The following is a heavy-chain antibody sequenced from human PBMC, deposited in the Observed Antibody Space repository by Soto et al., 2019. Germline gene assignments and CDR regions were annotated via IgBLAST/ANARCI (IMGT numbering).Heavy chain of an antibody. Sequence: EAQLLESGGDWAQPGGSLRLSCAASGFTFSSHGMSWVRQAPGKGLEWIAGFSRGGGTTYYADSVKGRFTISRDNSKNTLDLIMSSLKVEDTALYYCAKDGQYRTDGFDVWGQGTMVTVSS. J-gene: IGHJ3*01. CDR1: GFTFSSHG. V-gene: IGHV3-23*01. CDR2: FSRGGGTT. D-gene: IGHD6-6*01. CDR3: AKDGQYRTDGFDV.